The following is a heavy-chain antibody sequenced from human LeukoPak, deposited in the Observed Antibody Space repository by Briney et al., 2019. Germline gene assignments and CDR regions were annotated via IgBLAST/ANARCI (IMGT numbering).Heavy chain of an antibody. V-gene: IGHV3-21*04. CDR3: AKDLLRYFDWLSCDY. CDR2: ISSSSSYI. Sequence: KPGGSLRLSCAASGFTFSSYSMNWVRQAPGKGLEWVSSISSSSSYIYYADSVKGRFTISRDNAKNSLYLQMNSLRAEDTALYYCAKDLLRYFDWLSCDYWGQGTLVTVSS. CDR1: GFTFSSYS. J-gene: IGHJ4*02. D-gene: IGHD3-9*01.